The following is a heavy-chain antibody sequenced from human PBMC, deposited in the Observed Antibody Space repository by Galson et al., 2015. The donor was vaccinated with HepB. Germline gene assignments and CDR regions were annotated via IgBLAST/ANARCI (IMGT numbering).Heavy chain of an antibody. D-gene: IGHD2-21*01. J-gene: IGHJ6*02. Sequence: QSGAEVKKPGESLKISCKASGYTFTGYYMHWVRQAPGQGLEWMGWINPNSGGTNYAQKFQGWVTMTRDTSISTAYMELSRLRSDDTAVYYCARSKASRLYGMDVWGQGTTVTVSS. CDR1: GYTFTGYY. CDR3: ARSKASRLYGMDV. CDR2: INPNSGGT. V-gene: IGHV1-2*04.